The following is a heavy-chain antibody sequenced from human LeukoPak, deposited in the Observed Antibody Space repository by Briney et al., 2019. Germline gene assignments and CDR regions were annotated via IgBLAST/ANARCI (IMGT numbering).Heavy chain of an antibody. CDR3: ARGLDYYDSSGYSI. V-gene: IGHV1-8*01. CDR2: MNPNSSNT. Sequence: ASVKVSCKASGYTFTSYDINWVRQATGQGLEWTGWMNPNSSNTGYAQKFQGRVTMTRNTSISTAYMELSSLRSEDTAVYYCARGLDYYDSSGYSIWGQGTLVTVSS. CDR1: GYTFTSYD. D-gene: IGHD3-22*01. J-gene: IGHJ4*02.